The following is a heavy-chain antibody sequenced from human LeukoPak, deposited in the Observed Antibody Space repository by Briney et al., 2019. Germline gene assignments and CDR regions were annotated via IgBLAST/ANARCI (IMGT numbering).Heavy chain of an antibody. CDR2: IYYSGST. D-gene: IGHD3-10*01. Sequence: SETLSLTCTVSGGSISSYYWSWIRQPPGKGLEWIGYIYYSGSTNYNPSLKSRVTISVDTSKNQFSLKLSSVTAADTAVYYCARGVWFGEAHQDNWFDPWGQGTLVTVSS. J-gene: IGHJ5*02. CDR1: GGSISSYY. V-gene: IGHV4-59*01. CDR3: ARGVWFGEAHQDNWFDP.